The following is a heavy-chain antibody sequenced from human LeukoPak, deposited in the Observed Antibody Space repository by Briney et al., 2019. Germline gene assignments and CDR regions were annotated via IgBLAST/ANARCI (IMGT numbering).Heavy chain of an antibody. CDR3: AKEIRFLEWLPNFDY. CDR1: GFTFSSYG. D-gene: IGHD3-3*01. CDR2: ISYDGSHK. Sequence: GGSLRLSCAASGFTFSSYGMHWVRQAPGKGLEWVAVISYDGSHKYYADSVKGRFTISRDNSKNTLYLQMNSLRAEDTAVYYCAKEIRFLEWLPNFDYWGQGTLVTVSS. V-gene: IGHV3-30*18. J-gene: IGHJ4*02.